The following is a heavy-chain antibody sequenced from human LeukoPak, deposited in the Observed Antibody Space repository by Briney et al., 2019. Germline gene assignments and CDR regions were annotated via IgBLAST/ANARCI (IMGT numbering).Heavy chain of an antibody. CDR1: GFTFSSYL. V-gene: IGHV3-21*06. CDR2: ISSSSSNI. J-gene: IGHJ6*03. D-gene: IGHD2-2*03. CDR3: ARAIGYCTSTSCYHYYHMDV. Sequence: GGSLRLSCAASGFTFSSYLMNWVRQAPGKGLEWVSSISSSSSNIYYADSVKGRFTISRDNAKNSLFLQMSSLSAEDSAVYFCARAIGYCTSTSCYHYYHMDVWGKGTTVTVSS.